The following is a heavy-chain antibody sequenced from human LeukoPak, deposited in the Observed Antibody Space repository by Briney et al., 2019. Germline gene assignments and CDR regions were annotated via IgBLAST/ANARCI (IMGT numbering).Heavy chain of an antibody. Sequence: GGSLRLSCAASGFTFISYWMHWVRQAPGKGLVWVSRINSDVSSTCYADSVKGRFTISRDNAKNTLYLQMNSLGAEDTAVYYCARDVREFDYWGQGTLVTVSS. V-gene: IGHV3-74*01. CDR1: GFTFISYW. CDR2: INSDVSST. J-gene: IGHJ4*02. CDR3: ARDVREFDY. D-gene: IGHD2-8*01.